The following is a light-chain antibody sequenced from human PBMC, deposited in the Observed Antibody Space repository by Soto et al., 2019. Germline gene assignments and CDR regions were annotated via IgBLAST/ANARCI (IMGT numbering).Light chain of an antibody. J-gene: IGLJ2*01. Sequence: QSVLTQPPSVSEAPRQRVTISCSGSSSNIGNNAVNWYQQLPGKAPKLLIYANDDRPSGVPDRFSGSTSGTSASLAITGLQAEDAADYYCQSYDNSLLAYVFGGGTKLTVL. CDR1: SSNIGNNA. V-gene: IGLV1-36*01. CDR3: QSYDNSLLAYV. CDR2: AND.